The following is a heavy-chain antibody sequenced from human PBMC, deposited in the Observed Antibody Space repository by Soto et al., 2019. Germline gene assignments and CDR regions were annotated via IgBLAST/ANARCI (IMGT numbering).Heavy chain of an antibody. CDR2: ISGSGGST. CDR3: AEDGIRDVRSVSAFLLNPSSDL. J-gene: IGHJ2*01. V-gene: IGHV3-23*01. D-gene: IGHD3-10*02. Sequence: GKGLEWVSAISGSGGSTYYADSVTGRFKISRDNSKNTLYLQMNSLRAEDTVFFFQAEDGIRDVRSVSAFLLNPSSDL.